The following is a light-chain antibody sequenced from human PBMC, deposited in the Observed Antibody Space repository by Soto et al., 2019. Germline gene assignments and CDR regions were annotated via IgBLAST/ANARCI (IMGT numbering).Light chain of an antibody. Sequence: DIQMTQCRSTLTESVGDRVTITCRASQTISSWLAWYQQKPGKAPKLLIYKASTLKSGVPSRFSGRGSGTEFTLTISSLQADDYATFYCHQYHPDWTFGQGTKVDIK. V-gene: IGKV1-5*03. CDR3: HQYHPDWT. CDR1: QTISSW. J-gene: IGKJ1*01. CDR2: KAS.